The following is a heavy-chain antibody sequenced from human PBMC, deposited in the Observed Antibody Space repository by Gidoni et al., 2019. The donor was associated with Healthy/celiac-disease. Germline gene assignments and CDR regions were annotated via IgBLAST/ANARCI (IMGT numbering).Heavy chain of an antibody. CDR3: ARAQGPAVTTPVFDY. CDR1: GGSFSGYY. CDR2: INHSGST. D-gene: IGHD4-17*01. Sequence: QVQLQQWDAGLLKPSETLSLTCAVYGGSFSGYYWSWIRQPPGKGLEWIGEINHSGSTNYNPSLKSRVTISVDTSKNQFSLKLSSVTAADTAVYYCARAQGPAVTTPVFDYWGQGTLVTVSS. J-gene: IGHJ4*02. V-gene: IGHV4-34*01.